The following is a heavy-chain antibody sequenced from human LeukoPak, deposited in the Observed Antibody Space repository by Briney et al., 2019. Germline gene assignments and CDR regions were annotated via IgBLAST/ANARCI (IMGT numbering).Heavy chain of an antibody. Sequence: PGRSLRLSCAASGFTFDDYAMHWVRQAPGKGLEWVSGISWNSGSIGYADSVKGRFTISKDNAKNSLYLQMNSLRAEDTALYYCAKGIAARYVGAFDIWGQGTMVTVSS. J-gene: IGHJ3*02. V-gene: IGHV3-9*01. CDR1: GFTFDDYA. CDR3: AKGIAARYVGAFDI. D-gene: IGHD1-26*01. CDR2: ISWNSGSI.